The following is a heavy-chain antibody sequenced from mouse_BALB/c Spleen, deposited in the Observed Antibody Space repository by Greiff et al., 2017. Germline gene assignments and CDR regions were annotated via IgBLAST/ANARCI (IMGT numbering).Heavy chain of an antibody. CDR1: GYTFTSYN. V-gene: IGHV1-12*01. J-gene: IGHJ2*01. D-gene: IGHD2-14*01. CDR2: IYPGNGDT. Sequence: LQQPGAELVKPGASVKMSCKASGYTFTSYNMHWVKQTPGQGLEWIGAIYPGNGDTSYNQKFKGKATLTADKSSSTAYMQLSSLTSEDSAVYYCARNHYRYDGYYFDYWGQGTTLTVSS. CDR3: ARNHYRYDGYYFDY.